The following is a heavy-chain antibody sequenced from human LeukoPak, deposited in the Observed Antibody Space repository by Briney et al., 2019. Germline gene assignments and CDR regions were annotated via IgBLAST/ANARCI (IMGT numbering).Heavy chain of an antibody. Sequence: PSETLSLTCTVSGGSISSSSYYWGWIRQPPGKGLEWIGSIYYSGSTYYNPSLKSRVTISVDTSKNQFSLKLSSVTAADTAVYYCARVAAAVVPAAILNPLDYWGQGTLVTVSS. J-gene: IGHJ4*02. CDR1: GGSISSSSYY. V-gene: IGHV4-39*01. CDR3: ARVAAAVVPAAILNPLDY. CDR2: IYYSGST. D-gene: IGHD2-2*01.